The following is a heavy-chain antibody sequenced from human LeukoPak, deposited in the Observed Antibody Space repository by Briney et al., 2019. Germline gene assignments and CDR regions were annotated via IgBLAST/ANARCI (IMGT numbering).Heavy chain of an antibody. Sequence: PGGSLRLSCAASGFTFSSYAMSWVRQAPGKGLEWVSGMSGSGGSTYYADSVKGRFTISRDNSKNTLYLQMNSLRAEDTAVYYCASVDTARVYGMDVWGQGTTVTVSS. CDR1: GFTFSSYA. V-gene: IGHV3-23*01. J-gene: IGHJ6*02. CDR2: MSGSGGST. D-gene: IGHD5-18*01. CDR3: ASVDTARVYGMDV.